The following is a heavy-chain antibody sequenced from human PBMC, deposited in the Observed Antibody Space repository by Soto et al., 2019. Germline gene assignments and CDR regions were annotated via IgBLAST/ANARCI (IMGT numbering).Heavy chain of an antibody. D-gene: IGHD6-19*01. V-gene: IGHV3-23*01. CDR1: GFSFGSYA. CDR2: ITSSGSEV. CDR3: AKEGYDSGWYWDS. J-gene: IGHJ4*02. Sequence: GSVRLSCAASGFSFGSYALSWVRQAPGKWLEYVSSITSSGSEVFHAASVKGRFTMSRDNSKNMLYLQMNSLRAEDTAVYYCAKEGYDSGWYWDSWGQGALVTVSS.